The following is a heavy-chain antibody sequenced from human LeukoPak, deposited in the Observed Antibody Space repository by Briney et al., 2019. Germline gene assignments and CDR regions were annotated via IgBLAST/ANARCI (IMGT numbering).Heavy chain of an antibody. CDR3: ALWFGNTFTLGYAFDI. D-gene: IGHD3-10*01. CDR2: SCSSGSTK. J-gene: IGHJ3*02. Sequence: GGSLRLSCAASGFTFSSYEMNWVRQAPGKGLEGVSYSCSSGSTKYHGDSVKGRFPISRDNDQNSLYLQMNSLRAEDTAVYYCALWFGNTFTLGYAFDIWGQGTMVTVSS. V-gene: IGHV3-48*03. CDR1: GFTFSSYE.